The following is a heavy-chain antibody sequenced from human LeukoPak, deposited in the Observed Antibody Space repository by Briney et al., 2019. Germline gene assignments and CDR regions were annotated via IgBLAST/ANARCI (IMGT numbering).Heavy chain of an antibody. CDR2: IYHSGNT. J-gene: IGHJ4*02. CDR1: VGSIISSNW. V-gene: IGHV4-4*02. Sequence: KASETLSLTSAVPVGSIISSNWWSWVRQPPGKGLEWFGPIYHSGNTNYNPSLKSRVTISLDKSKNQFFLKLSSVRAADTAVYYCARVVVVSATPVNYFDYWGQGTLVTVSS. CDR3: ARVVVVSATPVNYFDY. D-gene: IGHD2-15*01.